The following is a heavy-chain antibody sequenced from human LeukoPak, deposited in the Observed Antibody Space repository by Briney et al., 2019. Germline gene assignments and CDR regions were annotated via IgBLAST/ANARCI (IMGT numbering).Heavy chain of an antibody. CDR1: GGTFSGYY. V-gene: IGHV4-34*01. J-gene: IGHJ6*03. Sequence: PSETLSLTCAVYGGTFSGYYWSWIRQPPGKGLEWVAEINHSGSSTYNPSLKSRVTISVDTSKNQFSLKVGSVTAADTAVYYCARTFHDYGDYGGYYYYMDVWGKGTTVTVSS. D-gene: IGHD4-17*01. CDR2: INHSGSS. CDR3: ARTFHDYGDYGGYYYYMDV.